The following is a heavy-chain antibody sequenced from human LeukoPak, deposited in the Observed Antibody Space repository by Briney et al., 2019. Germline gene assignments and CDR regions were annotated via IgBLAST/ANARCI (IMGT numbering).Heavy chain of an antibody. J-gene: IGHJ3*02. CDR3: AKANYGDYVGAFDI. V-gene: IGHV3-30*02. CDR2: IWYDGSNK. Sequence: GGSLRLSCAASGFTFSSYGMHWVRQAPGKGLEWVAVIWYDGSNKYYADSVKGRFTISRDNSKNTLYLQMNSLRAEDTAVYYCAKANYGDYVGAFDIWGQGTMVTVSS. CDR1: GFTFSSYG. D-gene: IGHD4-17*01.